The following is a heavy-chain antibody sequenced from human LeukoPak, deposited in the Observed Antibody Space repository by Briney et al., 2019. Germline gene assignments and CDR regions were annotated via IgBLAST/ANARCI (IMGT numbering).Heavy chain of an antibody. Sequence: SETLSLTCTVSGGSISSYYWSWVRQPPGKGLEWIGYIYYSGSTNYNPSLKSRVTISVDTSKNQFSLKLSSVTAADTAVYYCAREKRRFGVRGEHFDYWGQGTLVTVSS. CDR3: AREKRRFGVRGEHFDY. V-gene: IGHV4-59*01. D-gene: IGHD3-10*01. CDR2: IYYSGST. J-gene: IGHJ4*02. CDR1: GGSISSYY.